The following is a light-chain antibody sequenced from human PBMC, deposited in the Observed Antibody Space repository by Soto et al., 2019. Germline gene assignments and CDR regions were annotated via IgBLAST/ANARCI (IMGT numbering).Light chain of an antibody. J-gene: IGKJ1*01. V-gene: IGKV3-11*01. CDR1: QYINTR. CDR3: HQRQSWPRT. CDR2: QTS. Sequence: ELVLTQSPATLSSFPGDRVTLSCRASQYINTRLAWYQHRPGQAPRLLIYQTSIRAAGIPARFSASGSGTDFTLTISDVQPEDFALYYCHQRQSWPRTFGQGTKVDIK.